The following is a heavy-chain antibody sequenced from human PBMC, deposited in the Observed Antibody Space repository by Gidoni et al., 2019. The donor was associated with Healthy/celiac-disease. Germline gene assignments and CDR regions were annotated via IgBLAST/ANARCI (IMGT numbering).Heavy chain of an antibody. CDR1: GFTFSDYG. CDR3: AKSGCSSNNCYLNY. CDR2: ISLDRSNC. D-gene: IGHD2-2*01. J-gene: IGHJ4*02. Sequence: QLQLVASGGCVGQPGRSLRRSCAAPGFTFSDYGMHWVSQAPGKGLEWVTVISLDRSNCYYADSVKGRFTISRDNSKNTLYLQLNSLRAEDTAVYFCAKSGCSSNNCYLNYWGQGTMVTVSS. V-gene: IGHV3-30*18.